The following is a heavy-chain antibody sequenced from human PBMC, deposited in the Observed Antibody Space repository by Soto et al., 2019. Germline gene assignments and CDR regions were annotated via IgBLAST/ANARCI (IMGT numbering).Heavy chain of an antibody. CDR3: VRGDGGYFDH. D-gene: IGHD3-16*01. Sequence: QVQLVQSGVEVKKPGASVKVSCKAMGYIFTNYGLSWVRQAPGEGPEWLGWISAYNGHTKYAPKVQDRVTLTTDTSATTAYLELRSLRPDAAAVYYCVRGDGGYFDHWGKGTLVLVSS. CDR1: GYIFTNYG. CDR2: ISAYNGHT. J-gene: IGHJ4*02. V-gene: IGHV1-18*01.